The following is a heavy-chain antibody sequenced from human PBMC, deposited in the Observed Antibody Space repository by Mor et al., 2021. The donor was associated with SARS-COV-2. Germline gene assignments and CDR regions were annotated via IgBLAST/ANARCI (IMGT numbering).Heavy chain of an antibody. CDR3: ARKPLSFGSGPYYFDY. V-gene: IGHV5-10-1*01. J-gene: IGHJ4*02. Sequence: SPSFQGHVTISADKSISTAYLQWSSLKASDTAMYYCARKPLSFGSGPYYFDYWGQGTLVTVSS. D-gene: IGHD3-10*01.